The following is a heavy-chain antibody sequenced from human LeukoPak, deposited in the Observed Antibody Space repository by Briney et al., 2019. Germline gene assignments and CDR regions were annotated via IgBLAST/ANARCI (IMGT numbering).Heavy chain of an antibody. CDR2: IGASGSTR. CDR3: AKDLREWYYDPNGNYFSYGMDV. V-gene: IGHV3-11*01. D-gene: IGHD3-22*01. CDR1: GFTFRKRY. J-gene: IGHJ6*02. Sequence: GGSLRLSCAASGFTFRKRYMSWIRQAPGRGPEWVAYIGASGSTRYYRDSVNGRFTISRDNAKNSLHLQMNSLRAEDTAVYYCAKDLREWYYDPNGNYFSYGMDVWGQGTTVVVSS.